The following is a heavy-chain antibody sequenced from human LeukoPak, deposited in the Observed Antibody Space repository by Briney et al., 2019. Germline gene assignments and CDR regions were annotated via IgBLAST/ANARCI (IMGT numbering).Heavy chain of an antibody. Sequence: ASVKVSCKASGYTFTSYGISWVRQAPGQGPEWMEWISAYIGNTNYAQKLQGRVTMTTDTSTSTAYMELRSLRSDDTAVYYCARDSHSWFDPWGQGTLVTVSS. J-gene: IGHJ5*02. CDR3: ARDSHSWFDP. CDR2: ISAYIGNT. V-gene: IGHV1-18*01. CDR1: GYTFTSYG.